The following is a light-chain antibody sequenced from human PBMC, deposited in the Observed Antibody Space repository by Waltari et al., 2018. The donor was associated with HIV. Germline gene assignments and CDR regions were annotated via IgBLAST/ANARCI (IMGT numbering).Light chain of an antibody. J-gene: IGLJ3*02. CDR3: CSYAGSHTPWV. CDR2: DVS. CDR1: SSDVGGYNY. Sequence: QPRSVTGSPGQSVTISCTGTSSDVGGYNYVSWYQQHPGKAPKLIIYDVSKRPSGVPDRFSGSKSGNTASLTISGLQAEDEVHYYCCSYAGSHTPWVFGGGTKVTVL. V-gene: IGLV2-11*01.